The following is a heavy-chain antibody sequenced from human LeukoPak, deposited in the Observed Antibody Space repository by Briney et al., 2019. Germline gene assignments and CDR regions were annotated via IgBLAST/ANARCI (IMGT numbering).Heavy chain of an antibody. CDR2: IYYSGST. CDR1: GGSVSSGSYY. D-gene: IGHD5-12*01. CDR3: ARGVATSNFDY. Sequence: SETLSLTCTVSGGSVSSGSYYWSWIRQPPGTGLEWIGYIYYSGSTNYNPSLKSRVTISVDTSKNQFSLKLSSVTAADTAVYYCARGVATSNFDYWGQGTLVTVSS. V-gene: IGHV4-61*01. J-gene: IGHJ4*02.